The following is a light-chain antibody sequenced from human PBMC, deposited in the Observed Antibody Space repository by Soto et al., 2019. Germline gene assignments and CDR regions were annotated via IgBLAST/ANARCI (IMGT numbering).Light chain of an antibody. Sequence: EIVLTQSPGTLSLSPGVRATLSCTASQSVSSNSLAWYQQIPGQAPSLLFFGASIRATGIPDRFSGSGSGADFTLTISRLEPEDFAVYYCHQYGSSPGTFGQGTKVDIK. V-gene: IGKV3-20*01. CDR2: GAS. CDR3: HQYGSSPGT. J-gene: IGKJ1*01. CDR1: QSVSSNS.